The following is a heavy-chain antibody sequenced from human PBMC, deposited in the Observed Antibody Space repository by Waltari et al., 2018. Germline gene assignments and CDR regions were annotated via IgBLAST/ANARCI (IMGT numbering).Heavy chain of an antibody. CDR3: ARRTGDSSSWARTPGYFQH. D-gene: IGHD6-13*01. Sequence: QLQLQESGPGLVKPSETLSLTCTVSGGSIRSSSYYWGWIRQPPGKGLEWIGSIYYSGSTYYNPSLKSRVTISVDTSKNQFSLKLSSVTAADTAVYYCARRTGDSSSWARTPGYFQHWGQGTLVTVSS. CDR2: IYYSGST. V-gene: IGHV4-39*01. CDR1: GGSIRSSSYY. J-gene: IGHJ1*01.